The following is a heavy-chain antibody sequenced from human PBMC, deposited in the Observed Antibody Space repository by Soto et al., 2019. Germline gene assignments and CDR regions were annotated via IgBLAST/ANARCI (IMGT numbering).Heavy chain of an antibody. J-gene: IGHJ6*02. CDR2: IYWNDDK. Sequence: SRPTMGNPTQTPPLNYTLSGFSLSTSGVGVGWIRQPPGKALEWLALIYWNDDKRYSPPLKSRLTITKDTSKNQVVLTMTNMDPVDTATYYCARDHRYWDYYGMDVWGQGTAVTVSS. V-gene: IGHV2-5*01. CDR1: GFSLSTSGVG. D-gene: IGHD2-8*02. CDR3: ARDHRYWDYYGMDV.